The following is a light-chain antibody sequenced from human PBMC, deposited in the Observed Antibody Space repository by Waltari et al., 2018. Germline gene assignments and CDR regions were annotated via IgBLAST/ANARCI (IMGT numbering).Light chain of an antibody. Sequence: QSALAQPASVSGSPGQSITISCTGGTSNLGAGYDVHWYQQLPGTAPKLLIYDNNRRPSGVPERFSASKAGTSASLAITGLQTEDEADYYCQSYDDSLGASGVFGGGTKLNVL. CDR2: DNN. CDR1: TSNLGAGYD. CDR3: QSYDDSLGASGV. J-gene: IGLJ2*01. V-gene: IGLV1-40*01.